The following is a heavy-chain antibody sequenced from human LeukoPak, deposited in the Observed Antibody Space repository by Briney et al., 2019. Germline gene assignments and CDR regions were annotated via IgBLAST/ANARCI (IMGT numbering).Heavy chain of an antibody. V-gene: IGHV4-39*07. CDR2: IYYSGST. D-gene: IGHD3-10*01. Sequence: TGGSLRLSCAASGFTFSSYAMSWVRQAPGKGLEWIGSIYYSGSTYYNPSLKSRVTISVDTSKNQFSLKLSSVTAADTAVYYCARDRVTMVRGADWSQGTLVTVSS. CDR3: ARDRVTMVRGAD. J-gene: IGHJ4*02. CDR1: GFTFSSYA.